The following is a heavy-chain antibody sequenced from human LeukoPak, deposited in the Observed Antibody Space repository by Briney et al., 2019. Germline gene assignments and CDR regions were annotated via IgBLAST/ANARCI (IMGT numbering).Heavy chain of an antibody. CDR3: TREHRPLCPVAS. CDR1: GGSIDSTNY. CDR2: IAHDGTR. Sequence: ETLRLTCGVSGGSIDSTNYWSWVRQAPGKGLEWIGEIAHDGTRNYNSSLRSRVAMSFDRANNYLSLSLTAVTAADTALYYCTREHRPLCPVASWRRGLLVTVSS. D-gene: IGHD2-2*01. V-gene: IGHV4-4*02. J-gene: IGHJ4*02.